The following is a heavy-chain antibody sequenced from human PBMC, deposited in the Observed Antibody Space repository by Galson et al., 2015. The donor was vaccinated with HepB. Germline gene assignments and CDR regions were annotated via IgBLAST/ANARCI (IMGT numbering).Heavy chain of an antibody. V-gene: IGHV3-23*01. D-gene: IGHD3-16*01. Sequence: SLRLSCAASGFTFNSCAMTWVRQAPGKGLEWVAAIGGGGSTSYAESVKGRFTISRDNSKNMVFLQMYSLRAEDTAVCYCAKGDVWGSAALNYGMDVWGQGTTVTVSS. CDR1: GFTFNSCA. J-gene: IGHJ6*02. CDR3: AKGDVWGSAALNYGMDV. CDR2: IGGGGST.